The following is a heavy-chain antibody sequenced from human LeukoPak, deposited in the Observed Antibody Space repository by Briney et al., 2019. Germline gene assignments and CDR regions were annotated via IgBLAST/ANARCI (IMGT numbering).Heavy chain of an antibody. V-gene: IGHV3-53*01. D-gene: IGHD3-10*01. CDR3: ATPRNYYGSGSYSEDYGMDV. J-gene: IGHJ6*02. CDR1: GFTFSGYA. Sequence: GGSLRLSCAASGFTFSGYAMSWVRQAPGKGLEWVSVIYSGGSTYYADSVKGRFTISRDNSKNTLYLQMNSLRAEDTAVYYCATPRNYYGSGSYSEDYGMDVWGQGTTVTVSS. CDR2: IYSGGST.